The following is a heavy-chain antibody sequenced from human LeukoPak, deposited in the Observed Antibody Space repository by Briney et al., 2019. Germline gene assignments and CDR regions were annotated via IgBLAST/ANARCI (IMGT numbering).Heavy chain of an antibody. V-gene: IGHV3-20*04. Sequence: PGGSLILSCAAPGFTFDDYGMSWVRQPPGKGLEWVSGITWNGGSTGYADTVKGRFTTSRDNAKNSLYLQMNSLRDEDTAFYYGARDRRRYSSSSGGIDYWGQGTLVTVS. J-gene: IGHJ4*02. CDR3: ARDRRRYSSSSGGIDY. CDR2: ITWNGGST. CDR1: GFTFDDYG. D-gene: IGHD6-6*01.